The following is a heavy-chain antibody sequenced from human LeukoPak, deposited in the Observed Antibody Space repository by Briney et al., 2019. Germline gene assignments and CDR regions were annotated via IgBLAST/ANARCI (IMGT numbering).Heavy chain of an antibody. V-gene: IGHV4-59*08. Sequence: SETLSLTCTVSVGSISSYYCSWIRQPPGKGLKWIGYIYYSGSTNYNPSFKSRVTISVDTSKIQFSLKRSSGTAADTAVYYCARHSARVNWFDPWGQGTLVTVSS. D-gene: IGHD5-18*01. CDR1: VGSISSYY. J-gene: IGHJ5*02. CDR3: ARHSARVNWFDP. CDR2: IYYSGST.